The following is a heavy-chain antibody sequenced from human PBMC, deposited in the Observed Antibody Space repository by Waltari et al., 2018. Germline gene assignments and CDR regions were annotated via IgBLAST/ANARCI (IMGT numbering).Heavy chain of an antibody. Sequence: EVQLVESGGGVIQPGGSLRLSCAASGFIVSTNYMSWVRQAPGKGLDGFSVIYNDGTKLYADSVKGRFTVSRDNSKNMVHLQMDSLRAEDTAVYYCATNGDGDCSLCLAQWGQGTLVTVSS. V-gene: IGHV3-53*01. CDR1: GFIVSTNY. CDR3: ATNGDGDCSLCLAQ. CDR2: IYNDGTK. J-gene: IGHJ4*02. D-gene: IGHD2-21*02.